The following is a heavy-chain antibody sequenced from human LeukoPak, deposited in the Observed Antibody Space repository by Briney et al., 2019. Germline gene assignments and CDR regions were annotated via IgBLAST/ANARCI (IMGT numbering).Heavy chain of an antibody. Sequence: GGSLRLSSAPSGFTFCRYWMSWVRHAPGEGRGWVGNIKEDGCDKYYVGSVKGRFTISRDNAQNSLYLQMNSLRAEDTAVYYCARDHTFYASGWFGGVPYYWGKGMLVTVSS. J-gene: IGHJ4*02. V-gene: IGHV3-7*01. D-gene: IGHD6-19*01. CDR1: GFTFCRYW. CDR3: ARDHTFYASGWFGGVPYY. CDR2: IKEDGCDK.